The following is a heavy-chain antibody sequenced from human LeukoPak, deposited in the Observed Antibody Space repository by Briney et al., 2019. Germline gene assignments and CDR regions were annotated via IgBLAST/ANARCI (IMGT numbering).Heavy chain of an antibody. J-gene: IGHJ4*02. V-gene: IGHV1-2*02. CDR2: INPNSGGT. Sequence: ASVKVSCKASGYTFTGYYMHWVRQAPGQGLEWMGWINPNSGGTNYAQKFQGRVTMTRDTSISTAYMELSRLRSDDTAVYYCARDWSVVVPAAVDYWGQGTLVTVSS. CDR3: ARDWSVVVPAAVDY. CDR1: GYTFTGYY. D-gene: IGHD2-2*01.